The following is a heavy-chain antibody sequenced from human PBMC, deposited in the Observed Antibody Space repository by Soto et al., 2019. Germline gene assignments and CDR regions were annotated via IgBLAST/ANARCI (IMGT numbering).Heavy chain of an antibody. Sequence: TETLSLSGAVNGGSCSGYYWSWIRQAPGKGLEWIGEINHSGSTNYNPSLKSRVTISVDTSKNQFSLKLSSVTAADTAVYYCARHSPYYYDSSGPIYYFDYCGQGTLVT. CDR3: ARHSPYYYDSSGPIYYFDY. V-gene: IGHV4-34*01. D-gene: IGHD3-22*01. J-gene: IGHJ4*02. CDR2: INHSGST. CDR1: GGSCSGYY.